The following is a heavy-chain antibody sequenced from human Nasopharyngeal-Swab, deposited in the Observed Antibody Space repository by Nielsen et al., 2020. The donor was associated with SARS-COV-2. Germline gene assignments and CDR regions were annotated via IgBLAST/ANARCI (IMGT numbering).Heavy chain of an antibody. CDR2: ISWNSGSI. Sequence: SLKISCAASGFTFDDYAMHWVRQAPGKGLEWVSGISWNSGSIGYADSVEGRFTISRDNAKNSLYLQMNSLRAEDTALYYCAKGDGLGGKTASFDYWGQGTLVTVSS. CDR3: AKGDGLGGKTASFDY. CDR1: GFTFDDYA. V-gene: IGHV3-9*01. D-gene: IGHD3-16*01. J-gene: IGHJ4*02.